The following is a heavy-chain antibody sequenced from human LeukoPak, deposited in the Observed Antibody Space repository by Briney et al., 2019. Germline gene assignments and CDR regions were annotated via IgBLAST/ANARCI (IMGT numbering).Heavy chain of an antibody. D-gene: IGHD3-3*01. CDR1: GYSISSGYY. J-gene: IGHJ4*02. V-gene: IGHV4-38-2*01. Sequence: SETLSLTCAVSGYSISSGYYWGWIRQPPGKGLEWIGSIYHSGSTYYNPSLKSRVTISVDTSKNQFSLKLSSVTAADTAVYYCARHPYDFWRGYYPHFDYWGQGTLVTVSS. CDR2: IYHSGST. CDR3: ARHPYDFWRGYYPHFDY.